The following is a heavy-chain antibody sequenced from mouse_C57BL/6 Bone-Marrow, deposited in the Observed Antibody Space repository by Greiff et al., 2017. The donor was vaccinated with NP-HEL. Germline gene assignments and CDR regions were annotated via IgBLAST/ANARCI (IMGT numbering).Heavy chain of an antibody. CDR2: IYPGDGDT. J-gene: IGHJ3*01. V-gene: IGHV1-82*01. D-gene: IGHD2-5*01. Sequence: QVQLQQSGPELVKPGASVKISCKASGYAFSSSWMNWVKQRPGQGLEWIGRIYPGDGDTNYNGKFKGKATLTADKSSSTAYMQLSSLTSEDSAVYFCARNLNYSNYPFAYWGQGTLVTVSA. CDR1: GYAFSSSW. CDR3: ARNLNYSNYPFAY.